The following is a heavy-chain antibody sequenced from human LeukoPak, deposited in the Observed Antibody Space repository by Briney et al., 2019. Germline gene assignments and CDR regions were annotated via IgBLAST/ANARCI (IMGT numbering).Heavy chain of an antibody. CDR1: GYTFTDYY. J-gene: IGHJ5*02. D-gene: IGHD3-16*01. V-gene: IGHV1-2*02. CDR3: ARDVSAGGTNWFDP. Sequence: ASVTVSCKASGYTFTDYYIHWVRQAPGQGLEWMGWINPNSGGPNYAQKFQGRVTMTRDTSISTAYMEMSRLRSDDTAVYYCARDVSAGGTNWFDPWGQGTLVTVSS. CDR2: INPNSGGP.